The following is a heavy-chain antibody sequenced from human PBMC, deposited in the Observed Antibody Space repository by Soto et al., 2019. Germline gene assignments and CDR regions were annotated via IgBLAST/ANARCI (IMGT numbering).Heavy chain of an antibody. Sequence: QVQLVESGGGVVQPGRSLRLSCAASGFTFSKYGMHWVRQAPGKGLEWVAVIWYDGRNKYYLDSVKGRFTISRDNSKNTLYRQMNSLRAEDTAVYYCARDRYYNDEDDAFDIRGQGTMVTVFS. CDR3: ARDRYYNDEDDAFDI. D-gene: IGHD3-22*01. CDR2: IWYDGRNK. J-gene: IGHJ3*02. CDR1: GFTFSKYG. V-gene: IGHV3-33*01.